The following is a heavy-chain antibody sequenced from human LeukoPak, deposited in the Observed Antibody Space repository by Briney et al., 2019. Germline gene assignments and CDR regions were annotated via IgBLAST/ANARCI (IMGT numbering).Heavy chain of an antibody. J-gene: IGHJ4*02. CDR3: ARGRPYSSNLFDY. V-gene: IGHV4-31*03. Sequence: SQTLSLTCTVSGGSISSGGYYWSWIRQHPGKGLEWIGYIYYSGSTYYNPSLKSRVTISVDTSKNQFSLKLSSVTAADTAVYYCARGRPYSSNLFDYWGQGTLVTVSS. CDR2: IYYSGST. D-gene: IGHD6-19*01. CDR1: GGSISSGGYY.